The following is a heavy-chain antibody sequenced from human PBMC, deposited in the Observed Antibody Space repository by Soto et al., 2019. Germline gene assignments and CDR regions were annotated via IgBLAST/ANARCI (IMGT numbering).Heavy chain of an antibody. CDR3: ATVINGWLQSPIDCFQH. CDR2: FDPEDGET. Sequence: QVQLVQSGAEVKKPGASVKVSCKVSGYTLTELSMHWVRQAPGKGLEWMGGFDPEDGETIYAQKFQGRVTMTEETSTDTAYMELSSLRSEDTAVYYCATVINGWLQSPIDCFQHWGQGTLVTVSS. V-gene: IGHV1-24*01. CDR1: GYTLTELS. J-gene: IGHJ1*01. D-gene: IGHD5-12*01.